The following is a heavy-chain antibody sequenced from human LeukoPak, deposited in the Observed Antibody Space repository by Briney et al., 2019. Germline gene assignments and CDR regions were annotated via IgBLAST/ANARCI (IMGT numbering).Heavy chain of an antibody. V-gene: IGHV3-74*01. D-gene: IGHD6-13*01. CDR2: ISDDGRVT. J-gene: IGHJ5*01. CDR1: GFTFNRYY. CDR3: VRDVAPSGTVWFDS. Sequence: GGSLRLSCAASGFTFNRYYMYWIRQAPGKGLVWVSRISDDGRVTLYADFVKGRFTISRDNAKNTLSLQMNSLRVEDTAVYYCVRDVAPSGTVWFDSWGQGTLVTVSS.